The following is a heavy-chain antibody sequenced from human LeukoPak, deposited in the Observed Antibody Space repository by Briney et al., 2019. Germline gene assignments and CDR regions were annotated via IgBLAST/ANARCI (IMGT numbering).Heavy chain of an antibody. J-gene: IGHJ4*02. Sequence: GGSLRLSCAAFGFTVSGSFMSWVRQAPGKGLEWVSVIYSGGSTYYADSVKGRFTISRDNSKNTLYLQMNSLRADDTAVYYCVRDGVDYSFEYWGQGTLVTVSS. D-gene: IGHD4-11*01. CDR2: IYSGGST. V-gene: IGHV3-53*01. CDR3: VRDGVDYSFEY. CDR1: GFTVSGSF.